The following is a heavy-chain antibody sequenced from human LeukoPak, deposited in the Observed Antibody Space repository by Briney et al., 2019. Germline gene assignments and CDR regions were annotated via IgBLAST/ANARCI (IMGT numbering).Heavy chain of an antibody. Sequence: GGSLRLSCAASGFTFSSYSMNLVRQAPGKGLEWVSYSSSSSSTIYYADSVKGRFTISRDNAKNSLYLQMNSLRAGDTAVYYCAREGYSSSWYEKDYFDYWGQGTLVTVSS. J-gene: IGHJ4*02. D-gene: IGHD6-13*01. CDR1: GFTFSSYS. V-gene: IGHV3-48*01. CDR2: SSSSSSTI. CDR3: AREGYSSSWYEKDYFDY.